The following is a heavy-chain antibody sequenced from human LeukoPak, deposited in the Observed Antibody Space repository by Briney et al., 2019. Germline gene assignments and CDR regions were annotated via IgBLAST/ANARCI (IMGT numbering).Heavy chain of an antibody. D-gene: IGHD1-26*01. CDR1: GYSFTSYG. CDR3: ARARGSSQTIIFDY. Sequence: ASVKVSCKASGYSFTSYGISRVRQAPGQGLEWMGWISAYTGNTNYVQKLQGRVTMTTDTSTSTAYMELRSLRSDDTAVYYCARARGSSQTIIFDYWGQGTLVTVSS. V-gene: IGHV1-18*01. CDR2: ISAYTGNT. J-gene: IGHJ4*02.